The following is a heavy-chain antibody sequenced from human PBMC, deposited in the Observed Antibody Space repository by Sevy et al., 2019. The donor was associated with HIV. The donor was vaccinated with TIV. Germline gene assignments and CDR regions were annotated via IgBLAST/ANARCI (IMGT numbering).Heavy chain of an antibody. D-gene: IGHD2-15*01. J-gene: IGHJ6*02. CDR1: NYSISSGSY. CDR2: IDHSGST. CDR3: ARASGGDRLDYYGMDV. V-gene: IGHV4-38-2*01. Sequence: SETLSLTCAVSNYSISSGSYWGWIRQSPGKGLEWIGNIDHSGSTYYNPSLKSRVTISVDASKNYFSLRLTSVTAADTAVYYCARASGGDRLDYYGMDVWGQGTTVTVSS.